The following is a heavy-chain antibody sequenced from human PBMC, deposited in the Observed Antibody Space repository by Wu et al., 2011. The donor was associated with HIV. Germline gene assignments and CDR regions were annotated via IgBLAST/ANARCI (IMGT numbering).Heavy chain of an antibody. CDR3: ARDXDGSGLATFDI. CDR2: ISTYSGNT. J-gene: IGHJ3*02. D-gene: IGHD3-10*01. V-gene: IGHV1-18*01. CDR1: GYTFSTSG. Sequence: QVQLVQSGAEVKKPGASVKVSCKASGYTFSTSGVSWARQAPGQGLEWMGWISTYSGNTKYAQRLQGRVSMTTDTPANIAYMELRSLRSDDTAVYYCARDXDGSGLATFDIWGQGTMVTVSS.